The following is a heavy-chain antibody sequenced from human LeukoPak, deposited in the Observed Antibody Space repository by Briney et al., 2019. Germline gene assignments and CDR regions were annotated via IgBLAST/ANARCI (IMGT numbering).Heavy chain of an antibody. CDR1: GFTFSDYY. Sequence: PGGSLRLSCAASGFTFSDYYMSWIRQAPGKGLEWVSYISSSGSTIYYADSVKGRFTISRDNAKNSLYLQMNSLRAEDTAVYYCARGLRGCSSTSCYAYWFDPWGQGTLVTVSS. J-gene: IGHJ5*02. CDR3: ARGLRGCSSTSCYAYWFDP. V-gene: IGHV3-11*01. CDR2: ISSSGSTI. D-gene: IGHD2-2*01.